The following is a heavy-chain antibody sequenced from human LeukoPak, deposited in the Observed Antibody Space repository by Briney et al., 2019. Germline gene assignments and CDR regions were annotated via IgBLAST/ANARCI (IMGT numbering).Heavy chain of an antibody. Sequence: KDGESLKISCKGSGYSFTSYWIGWVRQMPGKGLEWMGIIYPGDSDTRYSPPFQGQVTISADKSISTAYLQWSSLKASDTAMYYCARHWRYCSSTTCYPWYFDLWGRGTLVTVSS. CDR3: ARHWRYCSSTTCYPWYFDL. D-gene: IGHD2-2*01. CDR2: IYPGDSDT. CDR1: GYSFTSYW. V-gene: IGHV5-51*01. J-gene: IGHJ2*01.